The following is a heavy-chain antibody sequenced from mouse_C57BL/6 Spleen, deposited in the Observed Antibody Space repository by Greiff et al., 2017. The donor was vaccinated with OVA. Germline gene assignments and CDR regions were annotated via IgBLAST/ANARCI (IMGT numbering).Heavy chain of an antibody. CDR1: GYSFTGYF. D-gene: IGHD2-4*01. CDR3: AKGSYDYDSDY. CDR2: INPYNGDT. V-gene: IGHV1-20*01. Sequence: EVMLVESGPELVKPGDSVKISCKASGYSFTGYFMNWVMQSHGKSLEWIGRINPYNGDTFYNQKFKGKATLTVDKSSSTAHMELRSLTSEDSAVYYCAKGSYDYDSDYWGQGTTLTVSS. J-gene: IGHJ2*01.